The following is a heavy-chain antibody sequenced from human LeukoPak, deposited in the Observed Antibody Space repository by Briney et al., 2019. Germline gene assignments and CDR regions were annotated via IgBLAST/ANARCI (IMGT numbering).Heavy chain of an antibody. CDR1: GGTFSSYA. CDR2: IIPIFGTA. Sequence: GASVKVSCKASGGTFSSYAISWVRQAPGQGLEWMGGIIPIFGTANYAQKFQGRVTITADESTSTAYMELSSLRSEDTAVYYCARGRRGSGYDPSLSYYYGMDVWGKGTTVTVSS. J-gene: IGHJ6*04. CDR3: ARGRRGSGYDPSLSYYYGMDV. V-gene: IGHV1-69*13. D-gene: IGHD5-12*01.